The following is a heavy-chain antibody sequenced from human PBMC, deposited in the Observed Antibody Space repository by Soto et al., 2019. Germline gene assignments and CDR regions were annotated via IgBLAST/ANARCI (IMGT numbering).Heavy chain of an antibody. D-gene: IGHD5-18*01. V-gene: IGHV3-74*01. CDR2: INSDGSST. J-gene: IGHJ4*02. CDR3: ARSITGYSYADS. CDR1: GFTFSSYW. Sequence: EVQLVESGGGLVQPGGSLRLSCVASGFTFSSYWMHWVRQAPGKGLVWVSRINSDGSSTVYVDSVKGRFTISRDNAKNTLYLQMNSLRAEDTAVYYCARSITGYSYADSWGQGTLVTVSS.